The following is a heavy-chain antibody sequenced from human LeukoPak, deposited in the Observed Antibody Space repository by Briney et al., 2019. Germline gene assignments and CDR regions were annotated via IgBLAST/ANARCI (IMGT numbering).Heavy chain of an antibody. D-gene: IGHD3-10*01. J-gene: IGHJ4*02. CDR2: INHSGST. CDR1: GGSFSGYY. CDR3: ARGSRGGVRGAPHTYYFDY. V-gene: IGHV4-34*01. Sequence: PSETLSLTCAVYGGSFSGYYWSWIRQPPGKGLEWIGEINHSGSTNYNPSLKSRVTISVDTSKNQFSLKLSSVTAADTAVYYCARGSRGGVRGAPHTYYFDYWGQGTLVTVSS.